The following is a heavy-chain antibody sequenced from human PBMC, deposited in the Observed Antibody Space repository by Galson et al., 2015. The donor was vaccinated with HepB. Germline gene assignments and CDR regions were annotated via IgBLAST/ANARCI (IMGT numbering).Heavy chain of an antibody. CDR3: ARDHGYSGSGSFPQ. CDR1: GFTLSSYG. D-gene: IGHD3-10*01. V-gene: IGHV3-33*01. J-gene: IGHJ4*02. CDR2: IWYDGSNK. Sequence: SLRLSCAASGFTLSSYGMHWVRQAPGKGLEWVAVIWYDGSNKYYADSVKGRFTISRDNSRNTLYLQMDSRRPEDTAVYYCARDHGYSGSGSFPQWGQGTLVTVSS.